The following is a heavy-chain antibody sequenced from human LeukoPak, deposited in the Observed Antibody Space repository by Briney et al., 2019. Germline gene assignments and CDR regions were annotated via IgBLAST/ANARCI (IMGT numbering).Heavy chain of an antibody. V-gene: IGHV3-23*01. CDR2: ISGSGGST. J-gene: IGHJ4*02. CDR1: GFTFSSYA. D-gene: IGHD3-22*01. CDR3: AKAGSGHYYDY. Sequence: GGSLRLSCAASGFTFSSYAMSWVRQAPGKGLEWVSAISGSGGSTYYADSVRGRFTISRDNSKNTLYLQMNSLRADDTAVYYCAKAGSGHYYDYWGQGTLVTVSS.